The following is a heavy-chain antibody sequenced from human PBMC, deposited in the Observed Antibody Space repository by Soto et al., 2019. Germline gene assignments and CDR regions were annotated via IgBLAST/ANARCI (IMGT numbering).Heavy chain of an antibody. CDR1: GFTFSSYA. V-gene: IGHV3-23*01. D-gene: IGHD6-6*01. CDR2: ISGSGGST. Sequence: PGGSLRLSCAASGFTFSSYAMSWVRQAPGKGLEWVSVISGSGGSTYYADSVKGRFTISRDNSKNTLYLQMNSLRAEDTAVYYCAKAPSPYSRSGPGVVYWGQGTLVTVSS. J-gene: IGHJ4*02. CDR3: AKAPSPYSRSGPGVVY.